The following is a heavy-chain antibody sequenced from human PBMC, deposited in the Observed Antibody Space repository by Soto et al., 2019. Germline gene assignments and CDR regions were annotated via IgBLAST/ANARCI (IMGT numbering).Heavy chain of an antibody. CDR2: INSDGRST. Sequence: RYGRRRVRQKQNKGLVWVSRINSDGRSTSYAASVKSRFTISRDNAKNTLYLQMNSLRAEDTALYYCPRLLHDSRSYYYDPFDYRGQGPLVTVSS. V-gene: IGHV3-74*01. CDR3: PRLLHDSRSYYYDPFDY. D-gene: IGHD3-22*01. CDR1: RYG. J-gene: IGHJ4*02.